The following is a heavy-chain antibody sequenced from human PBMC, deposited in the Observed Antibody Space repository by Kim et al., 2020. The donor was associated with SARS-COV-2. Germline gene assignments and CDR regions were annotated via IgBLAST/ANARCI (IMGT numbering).Heavy chain of an antibody. Sequence: GGSLRLSCAASGFTFSNAWMSWVRQAPGKGLEWVGRIKSKTDGGTTDYAAPVKGRFTISRDDSKNTLYLQMNSLKTEDTAVYYCTTDPASMFRGVIIVGRERPIDYWGQGTLVTVSS. CDR2: IKSKTDGGTT. V-gene: IGHV3-15*01. CDR1: GFTFSNAW. CDR3: TTDPASMFRGVIIVGRERPIDY. J-gene: IGHJ4*02. D-gene: IGHD3-10*01.